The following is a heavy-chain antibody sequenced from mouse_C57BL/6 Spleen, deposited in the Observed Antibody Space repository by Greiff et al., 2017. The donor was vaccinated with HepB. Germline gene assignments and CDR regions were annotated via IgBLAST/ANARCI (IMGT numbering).Heavy chain of an antibody. V-gene: IGHV1-81*01. J-gene: IGHJ1*03. CDR2: IYPRSGNT. CDR1: GYTFTSYG. CDR3: YLLWYPHWYFDV. D-gene: IGHD2-1*01. Sequence: QVQLKQSGAELARPGASVKLSCKASGYTFTSYGISWVKQRTGQGLEWIGEIYPRSGNTYYNEKFKGKATLTADKSSSTAYMELRSLTSEDSAVYFCYLLWYPHWYFDVWGTGTTVTVSS.